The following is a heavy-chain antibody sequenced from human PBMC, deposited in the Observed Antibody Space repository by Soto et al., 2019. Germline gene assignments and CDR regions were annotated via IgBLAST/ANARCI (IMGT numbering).Heavy chain of an antibody. CDR3: AGRAIVVVPAAISVGYGMDV. CDR1: GGTFSSYA. Sequence: QVQLVQSGAEVKKPGSSVKVSYKASGGTFSSYAISWVRQAPGQGLEWMGGIIPIFGTANYAQKFQGRVTITADESTSTAYMELSSLRSEDTAVYYCAGRAIVVVPAAISVGYGMDVWGQGTTVTVSS. J-gene: IGHJ6*02. D-gene: IGHD2-2*01. V-gene: IGHV1-69*01. CDR2: IIPIFGTA.